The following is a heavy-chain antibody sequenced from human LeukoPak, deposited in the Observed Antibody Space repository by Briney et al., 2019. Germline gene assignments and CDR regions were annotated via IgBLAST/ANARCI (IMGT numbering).Heavy chain of an antibody. CDR1: GFTFSAYG. V-gene: IGHV3-33*01. CDR2: IWYDGSNK. Sequence: GGSLRLSCAASGFTFSAYGMHWARQAPGKGLEWVAVIWYDGSNKYSADSVNGRFTISRDNSRNTLYLQMNSLRAEDTAMYYCARDASWGWGYYFDYWGQGTLVTVSS. J-gene: IGHJ4*02. D-gene: IGHD7-27*01. CDR3: ARDASWGWGYYFDY.